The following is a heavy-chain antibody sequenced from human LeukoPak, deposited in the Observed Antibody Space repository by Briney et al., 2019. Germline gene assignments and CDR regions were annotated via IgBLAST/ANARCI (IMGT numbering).Heavy chain of an antibody. J-gene: IGHJ5*02. V-gene: IGHV3-7*01. CDR3: ARGVSKNP. Sequence: GGSLRLSCTASGFTLSSYEMSWIRQAPGKGLEWVANIREDGSEKYYVDSVKGRFTISRDNAKNSLYLQMSSLRAKDTAVYYCARGVSKNPWGQGTLVTVSS. CDR1: GFTLSSYE. CDR2: IREDGSEK.